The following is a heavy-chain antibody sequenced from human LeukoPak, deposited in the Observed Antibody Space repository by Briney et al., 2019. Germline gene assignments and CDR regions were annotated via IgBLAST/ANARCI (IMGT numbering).Heavy chain of an antibody. J-gene: IGHJ3*02. CDR1: GGSISSYY. V-gene: IGHV4-59*01. D-gene: IGHD2-21*02. Sequence: SETLSLTCTVSGGSISSYYWSWIRQPPGKGLEWIGYIYYSGSTNYNPSLKSRVTISVDTSKNQFSLKLSSVTAADTAVYYCARDVVVTANDAFDIWGQGTMVTVSP. CDR3: ARDVVVTANDAFDI. CDR2: IYYSGST.